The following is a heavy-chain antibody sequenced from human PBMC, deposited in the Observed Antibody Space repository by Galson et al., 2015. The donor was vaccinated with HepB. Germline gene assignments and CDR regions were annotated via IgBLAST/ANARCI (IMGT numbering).Heavy chain of an antibody. D-gene: IGHD3-22*01. CDR1: GFTFSSYW. Sequence: SLRLSCAASGFTFSSYWMSWVRQAPGKGLEWVANIKQDGSEKYYVDSVKGRFTISRDNAKNSLYLQMNSLRAEDTAVYYCARGGYTYYYDSSGEGFDYWGQGTLVTVSS. CDR3: ARGGYTYYYDSSGEGFDY. J-gene: IGHJ4*02. V-gene: IGHV3-7*03. CDR2: IKQDGSEK.